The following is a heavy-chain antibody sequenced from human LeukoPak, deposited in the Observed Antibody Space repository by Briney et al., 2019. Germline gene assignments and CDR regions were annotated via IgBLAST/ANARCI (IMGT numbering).Heavy chain of an antibody. CDR2: INHSGST. J-gene: IGHJ4*02. CDR3: ARGISSGWSRAVGY. D-gene: IGHD6-19*01. Sequence: TSETLSLTCAVYGGSFSGYYWSWIRQPPGKGLEWIGEINHSGSTNYNPSLKSRVTISVDTSKNQFSLKLSSVTAADTAVYYCARGISSGWSRAVGYWGQGTLVTVSS. V-gene: IGHV4-34*01. CDR1: GGSFSGYY.